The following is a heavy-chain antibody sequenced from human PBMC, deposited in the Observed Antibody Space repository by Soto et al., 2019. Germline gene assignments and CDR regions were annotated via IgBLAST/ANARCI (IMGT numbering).Heavy chain of an antibody. J-gene: IGHJ4*02. CDR1: GFTFSSYE. V-gene: IGHV3-48*03. Sequence: PGGSLRLCCAASGFTFSSYEMNWVRQAPGKGLEWVSYISSSGSTIYYADSVKGRFTIPRDNAKNSLYLQMNSLRAEDTAVYYCAREGGYSYGNDYWGQGTLVTVSS. CDR3: AREGGYSYGNDY. D-gene: IGHD5-18*01. CDR2: ISSSGSTI.